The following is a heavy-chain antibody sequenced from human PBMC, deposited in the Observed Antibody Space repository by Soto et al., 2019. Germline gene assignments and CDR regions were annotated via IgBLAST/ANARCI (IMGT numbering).Heavy chain of an antibody. Sequence: QVQLVESGGGVVQPGRSLRLSCAASGFTFSSYAMHWVRQAPGKGLEWVAVISYDGSNKYYADSVKGRFTISRDNSKNTLYLQMNSLRDEDTAVYYCARDGGYEGPYYYYYGMDVWGQGTTVTVSS. D-gene: IGHD5-12*01. CDR3: ARDGGYEGPYYYYYGMDV. CDR1: GFTFSSYA. CDR2: ISYDGSNK. J-gene: IGHJ6*02. V-gene: IGHV3-30-3*01.